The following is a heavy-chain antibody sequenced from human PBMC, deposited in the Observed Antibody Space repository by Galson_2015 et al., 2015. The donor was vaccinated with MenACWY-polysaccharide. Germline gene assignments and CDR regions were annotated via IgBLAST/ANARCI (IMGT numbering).Heavy chain of an antibody. D-gene: IGHD6-19*01. V-gene: IGHV3-74*01. CDR3: ARRSIAVAALDC. CDR2: INSDGSST. CDR1: GFTFSSYW. Sequence: SLRLSCAASGFTFSSYWMHWVRHAPGKGLVWVSRINSDGSSTSYADSVKGRFTISRDNAKNTLYLQMNSLRAEDTAVYYCARRSIAVAALDCWGQGALVTVSS. J-gene: IGHJ4*02.